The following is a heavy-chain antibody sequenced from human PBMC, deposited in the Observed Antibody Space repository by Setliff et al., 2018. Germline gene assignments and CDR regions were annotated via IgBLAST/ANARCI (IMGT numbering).Heavy chain of an antibody. D-gene: IGHD3-22*01. CDR1: GGMSGTYS. CDR2: ISPYSGNT. CDR3: ARINFYVSSGYYYAPEL. V-gene: IGHV1-18*01. J-gene: IGHJ4*02. Sequence: ASVKVSCKASGGMSGTYSISWVRQAPGQGLEWVGWISPYSGNTYSAQRFQGRVTLTTDTSTSTAYMDVRSLTSDDTAVYYCARINFYVSSGYYYAPELWGQGTTVTVSS.